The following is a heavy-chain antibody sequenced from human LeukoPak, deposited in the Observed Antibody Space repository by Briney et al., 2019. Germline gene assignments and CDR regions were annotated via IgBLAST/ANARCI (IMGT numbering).Heavy chain of an antibody. V-gene: IGHV3-23*01. CDR3: AREYSYGYADY. Sequence: PGGSLRLSCAASGFTFSGYAMSWVRQAPGKGLEWVSGIRGSGYSTYYADSVKGRFTISRDNAKNSLYLQMNSLRAEDTAVYYCAREYSYGYADYWGQGTLVTVSS. J-gene: IGHJ4*02. CDR2: IRGSGYST. CDR1: GFTFSGYA. D-gene: IGHD5-18*01.